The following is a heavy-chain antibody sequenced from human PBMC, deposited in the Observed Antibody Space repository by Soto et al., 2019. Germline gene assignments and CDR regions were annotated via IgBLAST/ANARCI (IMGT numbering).Heavy chain of an antibody. CDR2: AFHTGGT. CDR1: GGSIRRYY. Sequence: SETLSLTCTVSGGSIRRYYWSWIRQPPGRGLEWIGYAFHTGGTNYNPSLKSRVTISVDSSKSQFALKLTSVTAADTAVYFCASSELATLRDTEYFHHWGQGTLVTAPQ. J-gene: IGHJ1*01. CDR3: ASSELATLRDTEYFHH. D-gene: IGHD5-12*01. V-gene: IGHV4-59*01.